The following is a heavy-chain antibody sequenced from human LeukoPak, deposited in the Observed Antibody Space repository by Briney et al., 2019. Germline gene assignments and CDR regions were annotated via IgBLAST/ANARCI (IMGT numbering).Heavy chain of an antibody. CDR3: ARELAPMFRAEWIQLWLGYGMDV. CDR2: INPSGGST. CDR1: GYTFTSYY. Sequence: ASVKVSCKASGYTFTSYYMHWVRQAPGQGLEWMGIINPSGGSTSYAQKFQGRVTMTRDTSTSTVYMELSSLRSEDTVVYYCARELAPMFRAEWIQLWLGYGMDVWGQGTTVTVSS. J-gene: IGHJ6*02. V-gene: IGHV1-46*01. D-gene: IGHD5-18*01.